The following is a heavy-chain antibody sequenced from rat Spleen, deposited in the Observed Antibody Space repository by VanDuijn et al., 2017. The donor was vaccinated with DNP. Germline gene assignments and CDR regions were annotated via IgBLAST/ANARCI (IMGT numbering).Heavy chain of an antibody. D-gene: IGHD4-3*01. J-gene: IGHJ2*01. V-gene: IGHV5-22*01. CDR1: GFTFSDYY. Sequence: EVQLVESGGDLVQPGRSLKLSCAASGFTFSDYYMAWVRQAPTKGLEWVAYISYDGGSTYYGDSVKGRFTISRDNAKSTLYLQMNSLRSEDMATYYCVRWNSGHFDYWGQGVMVTVSS. CDR3: VRWNSGHFDY. CDR2: ISYDGGST.